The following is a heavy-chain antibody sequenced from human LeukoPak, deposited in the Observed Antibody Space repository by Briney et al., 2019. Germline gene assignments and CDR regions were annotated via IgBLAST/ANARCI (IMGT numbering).Heavy chain of an antibody. CDR3: AREYSGYDYLCFDY. D-gene: IGHD5-12*01. V-gene: IGHV3-48*03. Sequence: GGSLRLSCAASGFTFSSYEMTWVRQAPGKGLEWVSYISSSGSIIYYADSVKGRFSISRDNAKDSLYLQMNSLRGEDTAVYYCAREYSGYDYLCFDYWGQGTLVTVSS. J-gene: IGHJ4*02. CDR1: GFTFSSYE. CDR2: ISSSGSII.